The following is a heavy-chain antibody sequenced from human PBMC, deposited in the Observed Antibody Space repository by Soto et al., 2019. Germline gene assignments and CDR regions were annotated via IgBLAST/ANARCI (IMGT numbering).Heavy chain of an antibody. CDR3: AAGGGLPRYY. CDR2: IYHSGST. V-gene: IGHV4-30-2*01. D-gene: IGHD5-12*01. CDR1: GGSISSGGYS. J-gene: IGHJ4*02. Sequence: QLQLQESGSGLVKPSQTLSLTCAVSGGSISSGGYSWSWIRQPPGKGLAWIGYIYHSGSTYYNPAPKSRVTISVDGSKNQFSLKLSSVTAADTAVYYCAAGGGLPRYYWGQGTLVTVSS.